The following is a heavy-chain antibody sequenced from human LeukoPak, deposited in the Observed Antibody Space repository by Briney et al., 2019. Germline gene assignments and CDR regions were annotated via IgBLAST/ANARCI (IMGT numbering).Heavy chain of an antibody. D-gene: IGHD2-2*01. J-gene: IGHJ6*03. CDR1: GGTFSSYA. CDR2: IIPIFGTA. V-gene: IGHV1-69*06. CDR3: ARFMPYYMDV. Sequence: GASVKVSCKASGGTFSSYAISWVRQAPGQGLGWMGGIIPIFGTANYAQKFQGRVTITADKSTSTAYMELSSLRSEDTAVYYCARFMPYYMDVWGKGTTVTISS.